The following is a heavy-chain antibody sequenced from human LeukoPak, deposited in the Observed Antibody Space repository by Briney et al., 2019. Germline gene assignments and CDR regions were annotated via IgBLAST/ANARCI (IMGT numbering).Heavy chain of an antibody. CDR1: GGCISSYY. D-gene: IGHD3-22*01. J-gene: IGHJ4*02. V-gene: IGHV4-59*01. Sequence: SETLSLTCTVSGGCISSYYWSWIRQPPGKGLEWVGYIYYSGSTNYNPSLKSRVTISVDTSKNQFSLKLSSVTAADTAVYYCARGPGYYYDSSGYYLDYWGQGTLVTVSS. CDR2: IYYSGST. CDR3: ARGPGYYYDSSGYYLDY.